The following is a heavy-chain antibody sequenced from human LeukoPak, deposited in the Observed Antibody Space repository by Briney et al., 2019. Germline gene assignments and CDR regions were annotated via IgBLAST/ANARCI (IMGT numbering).Heavy chain of an antibody. CDR1: GGSISSSSYY. J-gene: IGHJ4*02. V-gene: IGHV4-39*07. CDR2: IYYSGST. Sequence: PSETLSLTCTVSGGSISSSSYYWGWIRQPPGKGLEWIGSIYYSGSTYYNPSLKSRVTISVDTSKNQFSLKLSSVTAADTAVYYCARERDVDTADLWGAFDYWGQGTLVTVSS. D-gene: IGHD5-18*01. CDR3: ARERDVDTADLWGAFDY.